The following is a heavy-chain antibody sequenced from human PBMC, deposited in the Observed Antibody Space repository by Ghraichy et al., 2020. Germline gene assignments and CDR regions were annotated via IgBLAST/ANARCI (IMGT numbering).Heavy chain of an antibody. V-gene: IGHV4-34*01. J-gene: IGHJ6*03. Sequence: SETLSLTCAVYGGSFSGYYWSWIRQPPGKGLEWIGQINHSGSTNYNPSLKSRVTISVDTSKNQFSLKLSSVTAADTAVYYCARVTRFLEWGSYYMDVWGKGTTVTVSS. CDR2: INHSGST. CDR1: GGSFSGYY. CDR3: ARVTRFLEWGSYYMDV. D-gene: IGHD3-3*01.